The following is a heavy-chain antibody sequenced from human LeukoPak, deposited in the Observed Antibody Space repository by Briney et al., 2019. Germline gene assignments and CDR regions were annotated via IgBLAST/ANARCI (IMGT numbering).Heavy chain of an antibody. V-gene: IGHV3-48*03. J-gene: IGHJ6*02. Sequence: LSLTCGVSGGSITNTNYWTWVRQAPGKGLEWVSYISSSGSTIYYADSVKGRFTISRDNAKNSQYLQMNSLRAEDTAVYYCARDGDIDDENPGMDVWGQGTTVTVSS. D-gene: IGHD5-12*01. CDR1: GGSITNTN. CDR3: ARDGDIDDENPGMDV. CDR2: ISSSGSTI.